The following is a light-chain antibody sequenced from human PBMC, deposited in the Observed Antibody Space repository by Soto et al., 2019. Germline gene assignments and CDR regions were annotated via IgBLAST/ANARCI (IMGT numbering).Light chain of an antibody. V-gene: IGKV3-20*01. CDR3: QQYGNSPKT. J-gene: IGKJ1*01. Sequence: EIVMTQSPATLSVSPGERATLSCRASQSVSINLAWYQQKPGQAPRLLIYGASSRATGIPDRFSGSGSGTDFTLTISRLEPEDSAVYYCQQYGNSPKTFGQGTKVDIK. CDR1: QSVSIN. CDR2: GAS.